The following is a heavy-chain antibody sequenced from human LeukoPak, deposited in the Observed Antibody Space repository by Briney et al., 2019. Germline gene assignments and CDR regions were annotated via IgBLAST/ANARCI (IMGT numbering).Heavy chain of an antibody. CDR3: ARICDSSGYYCGVKGVDFDY. D-gene: IGHD3-22*01. CDR1: GGSFSGYY. J-gene: IGHJ4*02. CDR2: INHSGST. V-gene: IGHV4-34*01. Sequence: SETLSLTCAVYGGSFSGYYWSWIRQPPGKGLEWIGEINHSGSTNYNPSLKSRVTISVDTSKNQFSLKLSSVTAADTAVYYCARICDSSGYYCGVKGVDFDYWGQGTLVTVSS.